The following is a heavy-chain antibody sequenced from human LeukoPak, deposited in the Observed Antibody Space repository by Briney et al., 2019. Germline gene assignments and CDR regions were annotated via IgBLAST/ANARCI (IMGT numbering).Heavy chain of an antibody. CDR2: INPYSGGT. D-gene: IGHD3-16*01. Sequence: ASVKVPCKTSGYSFTDYYMHWVRQAPGQGLEWMGWINPYSGGTSSAQKFQGRVTMTRDTSISTVYMQVSWLTSDDTAIYYCARADRLHGGPYLIGPWGQGTLVTVSS. CDR3: ARADRLHGGPYLIGP. CDR1: GYSFTDYY. J-gene: IGHJ5*02. V-gene: IGHV1-2*02.